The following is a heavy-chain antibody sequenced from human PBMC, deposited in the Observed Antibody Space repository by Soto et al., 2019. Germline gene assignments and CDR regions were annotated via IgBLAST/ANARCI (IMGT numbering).Heavy chain of an antibody. CDR1: GYSFTSYW. CDR3: ARIPSTGPYYFDY. CDR2: IYPGDSDT. D-gene: IGHD1-1*01. V-gene: IGHV5-51*01. Sequence: GESLKISCKASGYSFTSYWIGWVRQMPGKGLGWMGIIYPGDSDTRYGPSFQGQVTISADKSISTASLQWSSLKASDTAMYYCARIPSTGPYYFDYWGQGTLVTVSS. J-gene: IGHJ4*02.